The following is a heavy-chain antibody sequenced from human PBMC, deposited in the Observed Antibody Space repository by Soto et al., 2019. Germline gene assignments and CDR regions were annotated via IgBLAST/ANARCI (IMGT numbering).Heavy chain of an antibody. J-gene: IGHJ4*02. CDR1: GFTFSSYA. CDR3: AKIFVETGGSSGWPWTFHY. V-gene: IGHV3-23*01. D-gene: IGHD6-25*01. Sequence: EVQLLESGGGLVQPGRSLRLSCAASGFTFSSYAMSWVRQAPGKGREWVSAISGSGGTTYYAASVQGRFTISRDNSKNTLFLQMNSLRAEDTDIYYCAKIFVETGGSSGWPWTFHYWGQGTLVTVSS. CDR2: ISGSGGTT.